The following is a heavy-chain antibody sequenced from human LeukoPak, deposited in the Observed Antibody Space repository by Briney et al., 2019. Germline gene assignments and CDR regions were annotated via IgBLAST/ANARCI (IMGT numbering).Heavy chain of an antibody. CDR1: GGSISSSSYY. CDR3: ARQVGRTTIAAAGTGWFDP. J-gene: IGHJ5*02. CDR2: IYYSGST. V-gene: IGHV4-39*01. D-gene: IGHD6-13*01. Sequence: SETLSLTCTVSGGSISSSSYYWGWIRQPPGKGLEWIGSIYYSGSTYYNPSLKSRVTISVDTSKNQFSLKLNSVTAADTAVYYCARQVGRTTIAAAGTGWFDPWGQGTLVTVSS.